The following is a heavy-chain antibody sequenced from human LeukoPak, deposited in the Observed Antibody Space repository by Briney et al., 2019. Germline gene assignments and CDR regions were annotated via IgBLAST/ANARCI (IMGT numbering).Heavy chain of an antibody. CDR3: ATPYCSSISCLDVFNM. V-gene: IGHV4-31*03. Sequence: KTSETLSLTCSVSGVSVSDGRYYWTWIRQHPGKGLEWIGNKYYSGSAKYNPSLKSRLTISIDTSKNQFSLHLSSVTAADTATYYCATPYCSSISCLDVFNMWGQGTRVTVSS. D-gene: IGHD2-2*01. CDR1: GVSVSDGRYY. CDR2: KYYSGSA. J-gene: IGHJ3*02.